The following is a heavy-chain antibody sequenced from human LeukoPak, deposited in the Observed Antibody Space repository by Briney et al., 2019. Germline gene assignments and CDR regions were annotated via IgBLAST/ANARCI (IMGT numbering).Heavy chain of an antibody. V-gene: IGHV3-21*01. Sequence: PGGSLRLSCAASGFTFSSYNMNWVRQAPGGGLEWVSSISTSSSYIYYADSVQGRFTISRDDSKNTLYLQMNSLRAEDTAVYYCARDQGITARLFEYWGQGTLVTVSS. CDR3: ARDQGITARLFEY. D-gene: IGHD6-6*01. CDR1: GFTFSSYN. J-gene: IGHJ4*02. CDR2: ISTSSSYI.